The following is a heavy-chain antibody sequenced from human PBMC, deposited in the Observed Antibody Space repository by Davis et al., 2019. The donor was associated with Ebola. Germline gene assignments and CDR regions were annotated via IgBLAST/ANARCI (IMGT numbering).Heavy chain of an antibody. Sequence: PSETLSLTCTVSGGSIRSGDYYWSWIRQHPGKGLEWIGYIYYTGYTYYKPSIKSRVTISVDTSKNEFSLELNSVTAADTAVYYCARLMTKTTTAWFDPWGQGTLVTVSS. CDR1: GGSIRSGDYY. D-gene: IGHD1-1*01. CDR3: ARLMTKTTTAWFDP. V-gene: IGHV4-31*03. CDR2: IYYTGYT. J-gene: IGHJ5*02.